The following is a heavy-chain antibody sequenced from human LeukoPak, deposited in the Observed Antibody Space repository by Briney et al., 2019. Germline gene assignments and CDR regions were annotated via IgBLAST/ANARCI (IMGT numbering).Heavy chain of an antibody. D-gene: IGHD2-2*01. CDR2: IKYHGTEK. V-gene: IGHV3-7*01. CDR1: GFSFSSYW. J-gene: IGHJ4*02. Sequence: GGSLRLSCAASGFSFSSYWMSWVRQAPGKGLEWVANIKYHGTEKYYVGSVKGRFTISRDNAKNSLFLQMNSLRAEDTAVYYCASALPADRFDYWGQGALVTVSS. CDR3: ASALPADRFDY.